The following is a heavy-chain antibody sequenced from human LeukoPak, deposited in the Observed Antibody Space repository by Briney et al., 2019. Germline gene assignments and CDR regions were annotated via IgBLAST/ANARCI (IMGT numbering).Heavy chain of an antibody. V-gene: IGHV3-30*18. CDR3: AKDKATVVTSYYYGMDV. Sequence: PGGSLRLSCAASGFTFSSYGMHWVRQAPGKGLEWVAVISHDGSNKYYADSVKGRFTISRDNSKNTLYLQMNSLRAEDTAVYYCAKDKATVVTSYYYGMDVWGQGTTVTVSS. J-gene: IGHJ6*02. CDR1: GFTFSSYG. D-gene: IGHD4-23*01. CDR2: ISHDGSNK.